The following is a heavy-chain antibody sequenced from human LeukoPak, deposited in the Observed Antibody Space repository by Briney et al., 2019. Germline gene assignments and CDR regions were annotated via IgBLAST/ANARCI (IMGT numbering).Heavy chain of an antibody. Sequence: VASVKVSCKASGYTFTSYGISWVRQAPGQGLEWMGWISAYNGNTNYAQKLQGRVTMTTDTSTSTAYMELRSLRSDDTAVYYCARDRRGYSYGFGPDYWGQGTPVTVSS. CDR2: ISAYNGNT. V-gene: IGHV1-18*01. CDR1: GYTFTSYG. CDR3: ARDRRGYSYGFGPDY. D-gene: IGHD5-18*01. J-gene: IGHJ4*02.